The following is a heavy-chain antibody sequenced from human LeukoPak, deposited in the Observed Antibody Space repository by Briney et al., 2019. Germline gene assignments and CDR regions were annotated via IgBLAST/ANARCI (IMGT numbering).Heavy chain of an antibody. Sequence: GGSLRLSCAASGFTFSSYAMSWVRQAPGKGLEWVSTISGSGGTTYFADSVKGRFTISRDNSKNTLYLEVNTLRAGDTAVYYCAKASAGDYYDSSGYYRGWAFDIWGQGTMVTVSS. CDR3: AKASAGDYYDSSGYYRGWAFDI. D-gene: IGHD3-22*01. J-gene: IGHJ3*02. V-gene: IGHV3-23*01. CDR1: GFTFSSYA. CDR2: ISGSGGTT.